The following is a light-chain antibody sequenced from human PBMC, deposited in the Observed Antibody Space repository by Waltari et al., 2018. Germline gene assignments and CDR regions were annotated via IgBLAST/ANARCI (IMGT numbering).Light chain of an antibody. J-gene: IGKJ1*01. CDR1: QSISSSY. CDR3: QQYSNWPPWT. CDR2: GAS. Sequence: EIVLTQSPGTLSLSPGERATLSCRASQSISSSYLAWYQQKPGQAPRLLIYGASSRATGTPDRFSGSGSGTDFTLTISRLEPEDFAVYYCQQYSNWPPWTFGQGTTVEIK. V-gene: IGKV3-20*01.